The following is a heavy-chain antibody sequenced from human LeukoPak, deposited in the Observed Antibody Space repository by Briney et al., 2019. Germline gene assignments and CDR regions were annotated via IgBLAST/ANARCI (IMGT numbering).Heavy chain of an antibody. CDR2: IWYDGSNK. CDR3: AREALMVRGVILYYFDY. J-gene: IGHJ4*02. V-gene: IGHV3-33*01. D-gene: IGHD3-10*01. CDR1: GFTFSSYG. Sequence: PGRSLRLSCAASGFTFSSYGIHWVRQAPGKGLERVAVIWYDGSNKYYADSVKGRFTISRDNSKNTLYLQMNSLRAEDTAVYYCAREALMVRGVILYYFDYWGQGTLVTVSS.